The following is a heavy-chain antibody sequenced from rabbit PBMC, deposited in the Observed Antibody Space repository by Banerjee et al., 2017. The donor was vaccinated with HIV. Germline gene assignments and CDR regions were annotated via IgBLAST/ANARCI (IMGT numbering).Heavy chain of an antibody. CDR3: ALDLTCFIGWNFNL. D-gene: IGHD3-3*01. CDR2: INNSTGNT. V-gene: IGHV1S45*01. CDR1: GFSFSNKCV. J-gene: IGHJ4*01. Sequence: QEQLEEAGGDMVKPEGSLTLNCKASGFSFSNKCVMCRVRQAPGKGLEWIACINNSTGNTFYASLAKGRFPLSKTSSTTATLQMTSLTAADTSTYFCALDLTCFIGWNFNLWGPGTLVTVS.